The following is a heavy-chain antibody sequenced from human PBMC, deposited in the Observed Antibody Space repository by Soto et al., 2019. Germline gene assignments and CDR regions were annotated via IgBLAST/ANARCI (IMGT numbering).Heavy chain of an antibody. V-gene: IGHV3-30-3*01. Sequence: QVQLVESGGGVVQPGRSLRLSCAASGFTFSSYAMHWVRQALGKGLEWVAVISYDGSNKYYADSVKGRFTISRDNSKNTLYMKMNSLRAEDTAVYYCARDDERGAFDIWGQGTMVTVSS. J-gene: IGHJ3*02. CDR3: ARDDERGAFDI. CDR2: ISYDGSNK. CDR1: GFTFSSYA.